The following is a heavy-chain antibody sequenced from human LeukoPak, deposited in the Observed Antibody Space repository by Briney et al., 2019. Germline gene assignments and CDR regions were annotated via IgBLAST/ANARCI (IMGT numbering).Heavy chain of an antibody. CDR1: GYSISSGYY. V-gene: IGHV4-38-2*02. CDR3: ATIPRGYYYGHDY. J-gene: IGHJ4*02. CDR2: IYYSGTT. D-gene: IGHD3-10*01. Sequence: SETLSLTCTVSGYSISSGYYWGWIRQSPGKGLEWIGSIYYSGTTYYNPSLKSRVTILVDTSKNQFSLRLSSVTAADTAVYYCATIPRGYYYGHDYWGQGTLVTVSS.